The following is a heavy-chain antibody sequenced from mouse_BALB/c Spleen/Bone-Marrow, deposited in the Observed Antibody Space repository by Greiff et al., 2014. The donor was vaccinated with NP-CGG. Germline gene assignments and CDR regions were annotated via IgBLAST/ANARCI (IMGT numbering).Heavy chain of an antibody. J-gene: IGHJ2*01. CDR2: IYPGSGST. Sequence: VQLQQSGAELVKPGTSVKLSCKASGYNFTSYWINCVKLRPGQGLEWIGDIYPGSGSTNYNEKFKSKATLTVDTSSSTAYMQLSSLASEDSALYYCARGAWANWDYFDYWGQGTTLTVSS. CDR1: GYNFTSYW. V-gene: IGHV1-55*01. D-gene: IGHD4-1*01. CDR3: ARGAWANWDYFDY.